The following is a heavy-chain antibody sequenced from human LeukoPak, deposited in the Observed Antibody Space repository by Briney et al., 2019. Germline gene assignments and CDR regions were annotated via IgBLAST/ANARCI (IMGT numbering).Heavy chain of an antibody. Sequence: GGSLRLSCAASGFTFSSYWMYWVRQTPGKGLVWVSRINFDGSITAYADSVKGRFTISRDNAKNSLYLQMNSLRAEDTAVYYCAELGITMIGGVWGKGTTVTISS. D-gene: IGHD3-10*02. CDR2: INFDGSIT. V-gene: IGHV3-74*01. J-gene: IGHJ6*04. CDR3: AELGITMIGGV. CDR1: GFTFSSYW.